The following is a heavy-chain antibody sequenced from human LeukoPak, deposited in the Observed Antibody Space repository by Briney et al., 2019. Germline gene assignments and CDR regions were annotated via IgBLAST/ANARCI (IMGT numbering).Heavy chain of an antibody. D-gene: IGHD2-2*01. V-gene: IGHV1-2*02. J-gene: IGHJ5*02. Sequence: ASVKVSCKASGYTFTGYYMHWVRQAPGQGLEWMGWINPNCGGTNYAQKFQGRVTMTRDTSISTAYMELSRLGSDDTAVYYCARSPLKIVVVPAAPWEGLRYNWFDPWGQGTLVTVSS. CDR1: GYTFTGYY. CDR2: INPNCGGT. CDR3: ARSPLKIVVVPAAPWEGLRYNWFDP.